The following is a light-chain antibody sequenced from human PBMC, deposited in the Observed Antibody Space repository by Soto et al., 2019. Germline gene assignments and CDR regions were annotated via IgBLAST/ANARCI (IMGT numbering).Light chain of an antibody. CDR2: NNN. CDR3: ATWDDSLHGPV. V-gene: IGLV1-44*01. Sequence: QSVLPQPPSASGTPGQRVTVSCSGSSSNIGSNSIYWYQQLPGTAPKVLIYNNNQRPSGVPDRFSGSKSGTSASLAISRLQSEDEADYYCATWDDSLHGPVFGGGTKLTVL. CDR1: SSNIGSNS. J-gene: IGLJ2*01.